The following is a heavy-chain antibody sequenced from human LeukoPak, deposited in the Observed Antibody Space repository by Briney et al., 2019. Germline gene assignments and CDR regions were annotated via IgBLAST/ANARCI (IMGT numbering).Heavy chain of an antibody. J-gene: IGHJ4*02. V-gene: IGHV3-23*01. CDR3: AKVSYYDSSGYSVFDY. CDR1: GFTFSSYA. CDR2: ISGSGGST. D-gene: IGHD3-22*01. Sequence: PGGSLRLSCAASGFTFSSYAMSWVRQAPGKGLEWVSAISGSGGSTYYADSVKGRFTISRDNSKNTLYLQMNSLRAEDTAVYYCAKVSYYDSSGYSVFDYWGQGTLVTVSS.